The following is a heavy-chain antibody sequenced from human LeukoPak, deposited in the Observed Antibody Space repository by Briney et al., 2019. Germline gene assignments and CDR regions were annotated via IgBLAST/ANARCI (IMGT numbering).Heavy chain of an antibody. CDR1: GFTFTDFW. V-gene: IGHV3-48*04. D-gene: IGHD3-22*01. CDR2: ISSSGSTI. J-gene: IGHJ1*01. Sequence: GGSLRLSCAASGFTFTDFWMNWVRQAPGKGLEWVSYISSSGSTIYYADSVEGRFTISRDNAKNSLYLQMNSLRAEDTAVYYCARENYDTSGFFLSPEYFQHWGQGTLVTVFS. CDR3: ARENYDTSGFFLSPEYFQH.